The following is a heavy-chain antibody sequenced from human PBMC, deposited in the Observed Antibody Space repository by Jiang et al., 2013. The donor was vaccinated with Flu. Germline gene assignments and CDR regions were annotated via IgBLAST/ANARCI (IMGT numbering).Heavy chain of an antibody. CDR2: ISYDGSNE. Sequence: KGLEWVALISYDGSNEDYADSVKGRFTISRDISKNTLYLQMNSLRPEDTAVYYCARDSRHTAMVLFDYWGQGTLVTVSS. D-gene: IGHD5-18*01. J-gene: IGHJ4*02. V-gene: IGHV3-30-3*01. CDR3: ARDSRHTAMVLFDY.